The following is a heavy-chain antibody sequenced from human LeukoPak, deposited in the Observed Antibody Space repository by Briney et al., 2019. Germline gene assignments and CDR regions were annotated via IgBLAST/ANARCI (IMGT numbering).Heavy chain of an antibody. Sequence: GGSLRLSCAASGLTFSKSWVTWVRQAPGKGLEWVANIKEDGSEKYYEDSVKGRFTISRDNGQNSLYLQMNSLRIEDTAVYYCASDVGVDWGQGTLVTVSS. CDR3: ASDVGVD. CDR2: IKEDGSEK. J-gene: IGHJ4*02. D-gene: IGHD3-16*01. V-gene: IGHV3-7*01. CDR1: GLTFSKSW.